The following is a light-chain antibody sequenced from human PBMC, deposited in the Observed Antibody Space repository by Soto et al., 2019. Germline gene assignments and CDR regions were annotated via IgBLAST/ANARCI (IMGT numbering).Light chain of an antibody. CDR3: SSYTSSSTYV. CDR2: DVT. Sequence: QSVLTQPASVSGSPGQSVTISCTGTSSDVGGYDYVSWYQHHPGKDPKLAIYDVTYRPSGVSDRFSGSKSANTASLTISGLQAEDEADYYCSSYTSSSTYVFGTGTKLTVL. J-gene: IGLJ1*01. CDR1: SSDVGGYDY. V-gene: IGLV2-14*01.